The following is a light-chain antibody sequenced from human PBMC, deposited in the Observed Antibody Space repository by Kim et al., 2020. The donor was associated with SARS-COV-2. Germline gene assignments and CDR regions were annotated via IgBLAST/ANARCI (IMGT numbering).Light chain of an antibody. CDR1: KLGDKY. V-gene: IGLV3-1*01. CDR3: QAWDSSTHHYV. Sequence: SYELTQPPSVSVSPGQTASITCSGYKLGDKYVSWYQQKPGQSPVVVIYHDNQRPSGIPERFSGSNSGNTATLTISGTQAMDEADYYCQAWDSSTHHYVFGAGTKVTVL. J-gene: IGLJ1*01. CDR2: HDN.